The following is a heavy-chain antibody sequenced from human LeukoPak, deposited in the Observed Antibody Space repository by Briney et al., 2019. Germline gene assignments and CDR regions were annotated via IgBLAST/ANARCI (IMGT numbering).Heavy chain of an antibody. J-gene: IGHJ4*02. CDR2: IYHSGST. CDR3: IAAAVAVHY. V-gene: IGHV4-61*09. CDR1: GGSLSSGSYY. D-gene: IGHD6-19*01. Sequence: PSQTLSLTCTVSGGSLSSGSYYWSWIRQPAGKGLEWIGEIYHSGSTNYNPSLKSRVTISVDKSKNQFSLKLSSVTAADTAVYYCIAAAVAVHYWGQGTLVTVSS.